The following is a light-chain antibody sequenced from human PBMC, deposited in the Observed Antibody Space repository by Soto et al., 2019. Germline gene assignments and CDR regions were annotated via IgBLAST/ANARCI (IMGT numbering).Light chain of an antibody. CDR2: GAS. Sequence: EIVLTQSPATLSFSPGERATLSCRAIQSVSFSSFAWYQHKPGRAPRLLIYGASTRASGITARFSGSGSGTEFTLTISSLQSEDFALYYCQQYNNWPKITFGQGTRLEIK. CDR3: QQYNNWPKIT. V-gene: IGKV3-15*01. J-gene: IGKJ5*01. CDR1: QSVSFSS.